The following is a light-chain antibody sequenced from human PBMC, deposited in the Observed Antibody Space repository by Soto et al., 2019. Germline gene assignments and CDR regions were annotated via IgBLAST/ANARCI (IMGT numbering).Light chain of an antibody. CDR3: GADHGSGSNFVVV. J-gene: IGLJ2*01. CDR1: SGYSNYK. CDR2: VGTGGIVG. Sequence: QSVLTQPPSASASLGASVTLTCTLSSGYSNYKVDWYQQRPGKGPRFVMRVGTGGIVGSKGDGIPDRFSVLGSGLNRYLTIKNIQEEDESDYHCGADHGSGSNFVVVFGGGIKLTVL. V-gene: IGLV9-49*01.